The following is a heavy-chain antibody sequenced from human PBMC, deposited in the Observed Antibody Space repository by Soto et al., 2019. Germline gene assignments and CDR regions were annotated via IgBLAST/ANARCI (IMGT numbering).Heavy chain of an antibody. CDR3: ARESEDLTSNLVY. J-gene: IGHJ4*02. CDR1: GFTFTRYS. Sequence: GGSLRLSCAASGFTFTRYSMNWVRQAPGKGLEWVSSISSTTNYIYYGDSMKGRFTISRDNAKNSLYLEMNSLRAEDTAVYYCARESEDLTSNLVYGCQGALVTVSS. CDR2: ISSTTNYI. V-gene: IGHV3-21*06.